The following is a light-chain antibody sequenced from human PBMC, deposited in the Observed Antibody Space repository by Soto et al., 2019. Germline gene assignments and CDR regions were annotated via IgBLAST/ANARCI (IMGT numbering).Light chain of an antibody. CDR2: KAS. Sequence: DIQMTQSPSTLSASVGDRVTITCRASQSISDWLAWYQQKPGKAPKLLIYKASTLEPGVPSRFSGGGSGTDFSLTISSLQPDDFATYYCQHYNTFGPGTRVDIK. CDR1: QSISDW. J-gene: IGKJ3*01. CDR3: QHYNT. V-gene: IGKV1-5*03.